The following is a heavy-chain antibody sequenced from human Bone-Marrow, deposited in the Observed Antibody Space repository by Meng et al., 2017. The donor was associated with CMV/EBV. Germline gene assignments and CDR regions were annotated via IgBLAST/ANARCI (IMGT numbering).Heavy chain of an antibody. D-gene: IGHD3-3*01. CDR3: ARGVAYFDY. V-gene: IGHV1-69*10. J-gene: IGHJ4*02. CDR2: IIPILGIA. Sequence: GGSLRLSCAASGGTFSSYAISWVRQAPGQGLEWMGGIIPILGIANYAQKFQGRVTITADKSTSTAYMELSSLRSEDTAVYYCARGVAYFDYWGQGTLVTVSS. CDR1: GGTFSSYA.